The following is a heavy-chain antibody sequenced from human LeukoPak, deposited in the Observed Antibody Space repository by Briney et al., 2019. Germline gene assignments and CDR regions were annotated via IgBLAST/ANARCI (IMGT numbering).Heavy chain of an antibody. CDR3: ARDHRWITMVRGVILAAFDI. CDR2: INPSGGST. V-gene: IGHV1-46*01. D-gene: IGHD3-10*01. J-gene: IGHJ3*02. CDR1: GYTFTSYY. Sequence: GASVKVSCKASGYTFTSYYMHWVRQAPGQGLEWMGIINPSGGSTSYAQKFQGRVTMTRDTSTSTAYMELRSLRSDDTAVYYCARDHRWITMVRGVILAAFDIWGQGTMVTVSS.